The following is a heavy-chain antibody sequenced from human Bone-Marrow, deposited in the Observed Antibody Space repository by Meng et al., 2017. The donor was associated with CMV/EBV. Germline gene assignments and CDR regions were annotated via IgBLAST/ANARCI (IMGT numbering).Heavy chain of an antibody. CDR1: GYTFTSYY. J-gene: IGHJ6*02. Sequence: ALVKVSCKASGYTFTSYYMHWVRQAPGQGLEWMGIINPSGGSTSYAQKFQGRVTMTRDTSTSTVYMELSSLRSEDTAVYYCARELDTTGTVSPLNVWGQGTTVTVSS. D-gene: IGHD1-1*01. CDR2: INPSGGST. CDR3: ARELDTTGTVSPLNV. V-gene: IGHV1-46*01.